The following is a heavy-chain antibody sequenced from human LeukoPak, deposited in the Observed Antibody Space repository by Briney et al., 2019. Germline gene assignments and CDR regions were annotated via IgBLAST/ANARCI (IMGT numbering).Heavy chain of an antibody. CDR1: GFTFSSYW. CDR2: IKQDGSEK. Sequence: GGSLRLSCAASGFTFSSYWMSWVRQAPGKGLEWVANIKQDGSEKYYVDSVKGRFTISRDNAKNSLYLQMNSLKTEDTAVYYCTRVGALLWFGEAVDYWGQGTLVTVSS. V-gene: IGHV3-7*03. CDR3: TRVGALLWFGEAVDY. J-gene: IGHJ4*02. D-gene: IGHD3-10*01.